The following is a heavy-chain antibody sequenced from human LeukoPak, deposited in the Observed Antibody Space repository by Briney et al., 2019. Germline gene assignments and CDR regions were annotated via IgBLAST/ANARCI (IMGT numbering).Heavy chain of an antibody. CDR3: ARVPGYSSGWSMDRDAFDI. D-gene: IGHD6-19*01. Sequence: PGGSLRLSCAASGFTFSSYSMNWVRQAPGKGLEWVSSISSSSSYIYYADSVKGRFTISRDNAKNSLYLQMNSLRAEDTAVYYCARVPGYSSGWSMDRDAFDIWGQGTMVTVSS. CDR1: GFTFSSYS. V-gene: IGHV3-21*01. CDR2: ISSSSSYI. J-gene: IGHJ3*02.